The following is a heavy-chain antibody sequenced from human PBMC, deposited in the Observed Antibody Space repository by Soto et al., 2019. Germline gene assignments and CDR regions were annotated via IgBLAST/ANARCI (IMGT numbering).Heavy chain of an antibody. V-gene: IGHV3-23*01. J-gene: IGHJ4*02. CDR3: ARGDFSFDH. CDR2: IASSGGST. Sequence: EVQLLESGGGLVQPGGSLRLSCAASGFTFSSYVMSWVRQAPGRGLEWVSSIASSGGSTYFADSMKARFTISRDNSKNTLSLQMNSRRADDTAVYYCARGDFSFDHWGQGTPVTVSS. D-gene: IGHD2-21*02. CDR1: GFTFSSYV.